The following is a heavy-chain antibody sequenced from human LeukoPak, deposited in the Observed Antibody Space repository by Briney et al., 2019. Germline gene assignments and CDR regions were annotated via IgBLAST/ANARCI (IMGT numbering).Heavy chain of an antibody. CDR3: AKDLSYYDSSGYDDY. D-gene: IGHD3-22*01. Sequence: GGSLRLSCAASGFTFSSYAMSWVRQAPGKGLEWVSAISGSGGSTYYADSVKGRFTISRDNSKNTLYLQMNSLRAEDTAVYYCAKDLSYYDSSGYDDYWGQGTLVTVSS. J-gene: IGHJ4*02. CDR1: GFTFSSYA. V-gene: IGHV3-23*01. CDR2: ISGSGGST.